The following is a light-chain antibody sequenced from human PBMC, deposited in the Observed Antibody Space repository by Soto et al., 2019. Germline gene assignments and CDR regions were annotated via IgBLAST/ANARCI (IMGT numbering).Light chain of an antibody. CDR2: EVS. Sequence: QSVMTQPPSVSAAPGQKVTISCSGSSSNIGGNSVSWYQQLPGTAPKLMIYEVSKRPSGVPDRFSGSKSGNTASLTVSGLQAEDEADYYCSSYAGSNNSVVFGGGTKLTVL. CDR1: SSNIGGNS. J-gene: IGLJ2*01. CDR3: SSYAGSNNSVV. V-gene: IGLV2-8*01.